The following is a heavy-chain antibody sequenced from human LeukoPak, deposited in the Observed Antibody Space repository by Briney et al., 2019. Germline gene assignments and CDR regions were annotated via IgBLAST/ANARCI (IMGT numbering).Heavy chain of an antibody. CDR2: IYHSGRT. D-gene: IGHD3-10*01. CDR3: VRSYYFGKNYFDN. J-gene: IGHJ4*02. CDR1: GGSIISGDYS. V-gene: IGHV4-30-2*01. Sequence: SETLSLTCVVSGGSIISGDYSWSWIRQPPGKGLEWIGYIYHSGRTYYNPSLKGRVTISVDRSKNQFSLNLNSVTAADTAVYYCVRSYYFGKNYFDNWGQGALVTVSS.